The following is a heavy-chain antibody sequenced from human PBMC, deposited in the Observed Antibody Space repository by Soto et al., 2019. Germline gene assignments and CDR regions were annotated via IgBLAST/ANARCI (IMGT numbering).Heavy chain of an antibody. CDR1: PVTVYNFAA. CDR2: ISGRGDHK. CDR3: AKDRSLENPTPYGMDV. J-gene: IGHJ6*02. V-gene: IGHV3-23*01. Sequence: EMQLLESGGGLGQPGGSLRLSCVASPVTVYNFAAMTWVRQAPESGLEWVSTISGRGDHKFYADSVKGRFTISRDNSKNSVYLQMDGLRVEDTAVYYCAKDRSLENPTPYGMDVWGQGTTVTV. D-gene: IGHD6-6*01.